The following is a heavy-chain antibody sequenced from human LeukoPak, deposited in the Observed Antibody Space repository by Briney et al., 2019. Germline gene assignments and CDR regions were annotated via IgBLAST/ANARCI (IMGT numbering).Heavy chain of an antibody. CDR1: GGSFSGYY. D-gene: IGHD3-3*01. Sequence: SETLSLTCAVYGGSFSGYYWSWIRQPPGKGLEWIGEINHSGSTNYNPSLKSRVTISVDTSKNQFSLKLSSVTAADTAVYYCARYGNYDFWSGYYFWGQGTLVTVSS. V-gene: IGHV4-34*01. CDR2: INHSGST. J-gene: IGHJ4*02. CDR3: ARYGNYDFWSGYYF.